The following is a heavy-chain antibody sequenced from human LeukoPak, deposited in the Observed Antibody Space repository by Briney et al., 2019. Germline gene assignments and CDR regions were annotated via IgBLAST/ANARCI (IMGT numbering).Heavy chain of an antibody. V-gene: IGHV3-23*01. CDR2: FSGSGGST. Sequence: GGSLRLSCAASGFTFSSYAMSWVRQAPGKGLECISGFSGSGGSTYYADSVKGRFTISRDNSKNTLYLQMNSLRAEDTAVYYCAKDLTIVVVPAASAFDIWGQGTMVTVSS. CDR1: GFTFSSYA. J-gene: IGHJ3*02. CDR3: AKDLTIVVVPAASAFDI. D-gene: IGHD2-2*01.